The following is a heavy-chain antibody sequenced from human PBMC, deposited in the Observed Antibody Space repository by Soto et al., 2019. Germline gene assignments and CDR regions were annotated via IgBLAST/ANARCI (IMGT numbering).Heavy chain of an antibody. CDR3: AREGMSRPRWVFEY. J-gene: IGHJ4*02. Sequence: EVQLVESGGGLVQPGGSLRLSCAASGFTFGSYPMHWVRQAPGKGLEYVSAISTNGDSTFYANSVKGRFTISRDNSKNTLYLHMGSLRAEDMGVYYCAREGMSRPRWVFEYWGQGTLVTASS. V-gene: IGHV3-64*01. D-gene: IGHD6-13*01. CDR1: GFTFGSYP. CDR2: ISTNGDST.